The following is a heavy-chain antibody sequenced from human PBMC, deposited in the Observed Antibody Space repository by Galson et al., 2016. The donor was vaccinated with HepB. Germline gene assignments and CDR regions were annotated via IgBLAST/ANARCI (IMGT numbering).Heavy chain of an antibody. J-gene: IGHJ4*02. CDR3: ARGLGDYCGGDCYYPYYFDY. CDR2: ISSSESAI. Sequence: SLRLSCAASGFTFSDYYMSWIRQAPGKGLEWVSYISSSESAIYYADSVRGRFTISRDNAKNSLYLQVSSLRAEDTAVYYCARGLGDYCGGDCYYPYYFDYWGQGTLVTVSS. D-gene: IGHD2-21*02. V-gene: IGHV3-11*04. CDR1: GFTFSDYY.